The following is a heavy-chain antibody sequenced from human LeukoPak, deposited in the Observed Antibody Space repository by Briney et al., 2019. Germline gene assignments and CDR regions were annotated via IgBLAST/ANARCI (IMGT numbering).Heavy chain of an antibody. CDR1: GGSISSGGYY. J-gene: IGHJ4*02. CDR2: IYYSGST. V-gene: IGHV4-31*03. D-gene: IGHD1-26*01. CDR3: AREFVSDGEPSEYYFDY. Sequence: PSQTLSLTCTVSGGSISSGGYYWSWIRQHPGKGLEWIGYIYYSGSTYYKPSLKSRVTISVDTSKNQFSLKLSSVTAADTAVYYCAREFVSDGEPSEYYFDYWGQGTLVTVSS.